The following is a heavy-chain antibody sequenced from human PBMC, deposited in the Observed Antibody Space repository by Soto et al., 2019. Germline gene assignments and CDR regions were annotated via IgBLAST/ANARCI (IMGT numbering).Heavy chain of an antibody. CDR2: INHSGST. D-gene: IGHD3-16*01. J-gene: IGHJ6*02. Sequence: QVQLQQWGAGLLKPSETLSLTCAVYGGYFSGYYWSWIRQPPGKGLEWIGEINHSGSTNYNPSLKSRVTISVDTSKNQFSRKLSSVTAADTAVYYCARGEGGLRLGELDYYYYGMDVWGQGTTVTVSS. CDR3: ARGEGGLRLGELDYYYYGMDV. V-gene: IGHV4-34*01. CDR1: GGYFSGYY.